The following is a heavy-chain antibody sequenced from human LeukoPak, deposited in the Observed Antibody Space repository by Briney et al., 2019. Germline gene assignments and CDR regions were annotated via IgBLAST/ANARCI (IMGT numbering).Heavy chain of an antibody. CDR3: GKDLGSSARYLDRVDS. J-gene: IGHJ4*02. CDR1: GFAFSSHG. CDR2: IWYDGSEK. V-gene: IGHV3-33*06. Sequence: GGSLRLSCGASGFAFSSHGMHWVRQAPGKGLEWLTIIWYDGSEKYYADSVKGRFTVSRDNSKNTVYLQMNSLKAEDTAVYYCGKDLGSSARYLDRVDSWGQGTLVTVSS. D-gene: IGHD2-2*01.